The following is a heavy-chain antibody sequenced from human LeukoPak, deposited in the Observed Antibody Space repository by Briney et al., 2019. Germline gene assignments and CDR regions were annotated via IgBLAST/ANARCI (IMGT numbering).Heavy chain of an antibody. CDR2: IIPIFGTA. D-gene: IGHD6-19*01. CDR1: GGTFSSYA. J-gene: IGHJ5*02. V-gene: IGHV1-69*01. Sequence: SVKVSCKASGGTFSSYAISWVRQAPGQGLEWMGGIIPIFGTANYAQKFQGRVTITADESTSTAYMELSSLRSEDTAVYYCANLLAVADNANWFDPWGQGTLVTVSS. CDR3: ANLLAVADNANWFDP.